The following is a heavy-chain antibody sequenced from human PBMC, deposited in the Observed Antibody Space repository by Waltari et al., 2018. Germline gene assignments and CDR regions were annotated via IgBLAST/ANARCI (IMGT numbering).Heavy chain of an antibody. Sequence: EVQLVQSGAEVREPGESLKISCQASVYMFTTYWVDWVRHVPGKGLEWIGMVYPRDSTTKYSPSFDGQVAISADESTTTAYLQWSSLTASDTAIYFCARHLDDRSGSDYWGQGTLVTVS. CDR1: VYMFTTYW. CDR2: VYPRDSTT. V-gene: IGHV5-51*01. D-gene: IGHD6-19*01. CDR3: ARHLDDRSGSDY. J-gene: IGHJ4*02.